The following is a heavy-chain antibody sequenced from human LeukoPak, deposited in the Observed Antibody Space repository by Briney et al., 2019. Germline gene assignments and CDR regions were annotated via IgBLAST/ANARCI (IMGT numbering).Heavy chain of an antibody. CDR2: INPNSGGT. D-gene: IGHD6-13*01. Sequence: ASVKVSCKASGYTFTGYYMHWVRQAPGQGLEWMGWINPNSGGTKNAQKFQGRVTMTRDTSISTAYMELCRLRSDDTAVYYCARGVTAASFYYYMDVWAKGTTVTVSS. V-gene: IGHV1-2*02. CDR1: GYTFTGYY. J-gene: IGHJ6*03. CDR3: ARGVTAASFYYYMDV.